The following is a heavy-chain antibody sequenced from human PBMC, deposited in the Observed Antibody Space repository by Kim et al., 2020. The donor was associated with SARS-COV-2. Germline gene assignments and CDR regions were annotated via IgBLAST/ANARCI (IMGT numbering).Heavy chain of an antibody. Sequence: GGSLRLSCAASGFTFGDYAMHWVRQAPGKGLEWVSGISWNSGSIGYADSVKGRFTISRDNAKNSLYLQMNSLRAEDTALYYCAKDMGNNRNYYYGMDVWGQGTTVTVSS. D-gene: IGHD1-20*01. CDR2: ISWNSGSI. CDR1: GFTFGDYA. J-gene: IGHJ6*02. V-gene: IGHV3-9*01. CDR3: AKDMGNNRNYYYGMDV.